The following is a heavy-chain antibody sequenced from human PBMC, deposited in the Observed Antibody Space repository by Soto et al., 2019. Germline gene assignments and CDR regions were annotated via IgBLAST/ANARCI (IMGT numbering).Heavy chain of an antibody. CDR1: GFTFSSYS. J-gene: IGHJ6*02. CDR2: ISSSSSYI. V-gene: IGHV3-21*01. Sequence: PGGSLRLSCAASGFTFSSYSMNWVRQAPGKGLEWVSSISSSSSYIYYADSVKGRFTISRDNAKNSLYLQMNSLRAEDTAVYYCARQEEEHYYYGMDVWAQGTKVTVSS. CDR3: ARQEEEHYYYGMDV.